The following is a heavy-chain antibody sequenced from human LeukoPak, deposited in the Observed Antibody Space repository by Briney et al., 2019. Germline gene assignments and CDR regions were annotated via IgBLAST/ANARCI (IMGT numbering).Heavy chain of an antibody. J-gene: IGHJ4*02. V-gene: IGHV3-53*01. Sequence: GGSLRLSCAASGFTVSSNYMSWVRQAPGKGLEWVSVIYSGGSTYYADSVKGRFTISRDNSKNTLYLQMNSLRAEDTALYYCAKDGLYYDGSEHVYYFDSWGQGTLVTVSS. CDR3: AKDGLYYDGSEHVYYFDS. CDR1: GFTVSSNY. CDR2: IYSGGST. D-gene: IGHD3-22*01.